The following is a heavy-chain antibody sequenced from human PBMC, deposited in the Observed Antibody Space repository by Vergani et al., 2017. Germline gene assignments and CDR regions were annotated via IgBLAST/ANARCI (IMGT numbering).Heavy chain of an antibody. CDR1: GFTFSDYY. D-gene: IGHD6-19*01. Sequence: QVQLVESGGGLVKPGGSLRLSCAASGFTFSDYYMSWIRQAPGKGLEWVSYISSSSSYTNYADSVKGRFTISRDNAKNSLYLQMKSLRAEDTAVYYCAKPGGYSSGPIDYWGQGTLVTVSS. V-gene: IGHV3-11*06. CDR2: ISSSSSYT. CDR3: AKPGGYSSGPIDY. J-gene: IGHJ4*02.